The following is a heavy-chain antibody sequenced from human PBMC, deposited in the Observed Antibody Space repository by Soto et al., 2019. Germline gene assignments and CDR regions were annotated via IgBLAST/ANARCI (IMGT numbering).Heavy chain of an antibody. CDR2: INPSGGST. V-gene: IGHV1-46*01. D-gene: IGHD6-13*01. J-gene: IGHJ6*02. CDR3: ARDLRLISIAAAGIGGYYYYGMDV. Sequence: GASVKVSCKASGYTFTSYYMHCVRQAPGQGLEWMGIINPSGGSTSYAQKFQGRVTMTRDTSTSTVYMELSSLRSEDTAVYYCARDLRLISIAAAGIGGYYYYGMDVWGQGTTVTVSS. CDR1: GYTFTSYY.